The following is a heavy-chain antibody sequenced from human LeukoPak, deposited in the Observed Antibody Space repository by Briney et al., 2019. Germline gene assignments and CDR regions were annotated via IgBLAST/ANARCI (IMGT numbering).Heavy chain of an antibody. V-gene: IGHV3-74*01. CDR1: GFTFSGYW. CDR3: ARSANYFDTSGQDY. J-gene: IGHJ4*02. D-gene: IGHD3-22*01. CDR2: TNRDDSDT. Sequence: GGSLRLSCAASGFTFSGYWMHWVRQAPGKGLVCVSRTNRDDSDTSYADSVKGRFTISRDKAKSTLYLQMNSLRVEDTAVYYCARSANYFDTSGQDYWGQGTLVTVSS.